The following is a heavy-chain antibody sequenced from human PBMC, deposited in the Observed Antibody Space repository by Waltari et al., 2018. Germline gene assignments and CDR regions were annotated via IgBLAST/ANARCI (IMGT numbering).Heavy chain of an antibody. V-gene: IGHV3-7*01. CDR3: ARPALEGLFDY. D-gene: IGHD6-25*01. J-gene: IGHJ4*02. CDR2: KKQDGREK. CDR1: GFTFSSYW. Sequence: EVQLVESGGGLVQPGGSLRLSCAASGFTFSSYWMSWVRQAPGKGLEWVANKKQDGREKYEVDSVKGRFTISRDNAKNSLYLQMNSLRAEDTAVYYCARPALEGLFDYWGQGTLVTVSS.